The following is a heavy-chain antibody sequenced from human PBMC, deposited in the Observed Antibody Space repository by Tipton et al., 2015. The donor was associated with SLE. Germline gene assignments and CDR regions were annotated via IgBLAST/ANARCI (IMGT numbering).Heavy chain of an antibody. CDR1: GGSFSGYY. D-gene: IGHD6-6*01. Sequence: GLVKPSETLSLTCAVYGGSFSGYYWSWIRQPPGKGLEWIGEINHSGSTNYNPSLKSRVTISVDTSKNQFSLKLSSVTAADTAVYYCASLYSSSEYNWFDPWGQGTLVTVSS. CDR2: INHSGST. CDR3: ASLYSSSEYNWFDP. V-gene: IGHV4-34*01. J-gene: IGHJ5*02.